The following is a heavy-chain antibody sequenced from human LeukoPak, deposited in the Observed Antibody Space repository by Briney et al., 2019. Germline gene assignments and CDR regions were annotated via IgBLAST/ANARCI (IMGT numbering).Heavy chain of an antibody. CDR2: INWNGGST. CDR1: GFIFDDYG. CDR3: ARVFSSGYSDY. J-gene: IGHJ4*02. Sequence: GGSLRLSCAASGFIFDDYGMSWVRQAPGKGLEWVSGINWNGGSTGYADSVKGRFTISKDNARNSLYLQMNSLRAEDTAVYYCARVFSSGYSDYWGQGTLVTVSS. D-gene: IGHD3-22*01. V-gene: IGHV3-20*04.